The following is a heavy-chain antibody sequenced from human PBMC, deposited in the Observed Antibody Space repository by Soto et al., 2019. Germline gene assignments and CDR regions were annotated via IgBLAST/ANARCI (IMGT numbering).Heavy chain of an antibody. Sequence: GGSLRLSCAASGFTFSSYAMSWVRQAPGKGLEWVSAISGSGGSTYYADSVKGRFTISRDNSKNTLYLQMNSLRAEDTAVYYCAKELRGDDFWSGYYYYYYGMDVWGQGTTVTVSS. D-gene: IGHD3-3*01. CDR3: AKELRGDDFWSGYYYYYYGMDV. J-gene: IGHJ6*02. V-gene: IGHV3-23*01. CDR1: GFTFSSYA. CDR2: ISGSGGST.